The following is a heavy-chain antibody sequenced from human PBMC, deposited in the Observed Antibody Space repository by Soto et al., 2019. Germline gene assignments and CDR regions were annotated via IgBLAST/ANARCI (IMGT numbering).Heavy chain of an antibody. V-gene: IGHV1-58*01. Sequence: SVKVSCNASAFTFTSSAVQWVRQARGQRLEQLGWIVVGSGKTNYAQKFQERVTITRDMSTSTAYMELSSLRSEDTAVYQCAALSRSKVSSFRPLDYWGRGSL. CDR1: AFTFTSSA. CDR2: IVVGSGKT. D-gene: IGHD2-15*01. J-gene: IGHJ4*01. CDR3: AALSRSKVSSFRPLDY.